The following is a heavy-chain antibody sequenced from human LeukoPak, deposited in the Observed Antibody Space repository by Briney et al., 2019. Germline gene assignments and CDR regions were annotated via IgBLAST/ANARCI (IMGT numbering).Heavy chain of an antibody. CDR2: INSDGSST. CDR1: GFTFSSYW. J-gene: IGHJ6*02. CDR3: ARDNPYYGMDV. Sequence: GGSLRPSCAASGFTFSSYWMHWVRQAPGKGLVWVSRINSDGSSTSYADSVKGRFTISRDNAKNTLYLQMNSLRAEDTAVYYCARDNPYYGMDVWGQGTTVTVSS. V-gene: IGHV3-74*01.